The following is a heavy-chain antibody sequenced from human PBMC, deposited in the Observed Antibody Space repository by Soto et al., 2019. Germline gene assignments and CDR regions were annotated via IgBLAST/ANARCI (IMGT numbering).Heavy chain of an antibody. Sequence: SETLSLTCTVSGDSINSGNYYWSWIRQSPGKGLEWIGYVFYTGSTNHNPSLTGRVTFSVGTSRKQFSLRLKSVTAADTGVYYRARETRSLEAPYHYYGLDVWGQGTTVTVSS. CDR2: VFYTGST. CDR3: ARETRSLEAPYHYYGLDV. CDR1: GDSINSGNYY. V-gene: IGHV4-61*01. J-gene: IGHJ6*02. D-gene: IGHD1-1*01.